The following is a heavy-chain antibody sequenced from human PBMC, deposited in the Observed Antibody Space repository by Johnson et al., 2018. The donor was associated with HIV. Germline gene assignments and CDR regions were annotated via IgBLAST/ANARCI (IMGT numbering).Heavy chain of an antibody. CDR3: ARRVEGRRSANDAFDI. D-gene: IGHD1-1*01. CDR2: LWYDGSNK. J-gene: IGHJ3*02. Sequence: QVQLVECGGGLVQPGGSLRLSCAASGFTVSSNYMSWVRQAPGKGLEWVAVLWYDGSNKDYADSVKGRFTISRDNAKNSLYLQMNSLRAEDTAVYYCARRVEGRRSANDAFDIWGQGTMVTVSS. CDR1: GFTVSSNY. V-gene: IGHV3-33*08.